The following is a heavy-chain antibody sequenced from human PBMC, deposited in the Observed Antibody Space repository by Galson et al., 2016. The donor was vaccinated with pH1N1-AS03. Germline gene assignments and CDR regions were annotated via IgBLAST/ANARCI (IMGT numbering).Heavy chain of an antibody. CDR2: FYPSDSDA. V-gene: IGHV5-51*01. Sequence: QSGAEVKQPGESLKISCKASGYLFTNYWIGWVRHMPGKGLEWMGIFYPSDSDARYSPSFQGQVTFSADKSTATAYLQWTTLKAADTAIYYCARHASPTILSYHFDYWGRGTLVTDSS. CDR3: ARHASPTILSYHFDY. J-gene: IGHJ4*02. D-gene: IGHD1-26*01. CDR1: GYLFTNYW.